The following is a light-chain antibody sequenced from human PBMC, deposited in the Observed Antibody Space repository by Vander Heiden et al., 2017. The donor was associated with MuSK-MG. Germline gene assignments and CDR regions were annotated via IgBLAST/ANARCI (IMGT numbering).Light chain of an antibody. V-gene: IGKV1-33*01. CDR3: QQDDNLPQT. Sequence: DIQMTQSPSSLSASVGDRVTITCQASQDISNYLNWYQQKPGKAPKPLIYDASNLETGVPSRFSGSGSGTDFTFTISSLQPEDIATYYCQQDDNLPQTFGPGTKVDIK. CDR1: QDISNY. CDR2: DAS. J-gene: IGKJ3*01.